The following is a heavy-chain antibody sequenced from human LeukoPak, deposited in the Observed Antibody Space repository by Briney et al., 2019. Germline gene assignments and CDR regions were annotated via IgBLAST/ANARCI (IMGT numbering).Heavy chain of an antibody. CDR2: ISSSSSYI. J-gene: IGHJ3*02. D-gene: IGHD6-13*01. Sequence: GRSLRLSCAASGFTFSSYAMHWVRQAPGKGLEWVSSISSSSSYIYYADSVKGRFTISRDNAKNSLYLQMNSLRAEDTAVYYCARAHSRAGDAFDIWGQGTMVTVSS. CDR1: GFTFSSYA. V-gene: IGHV3-21*01. CDR3: ARAHSRAGDAFDI.